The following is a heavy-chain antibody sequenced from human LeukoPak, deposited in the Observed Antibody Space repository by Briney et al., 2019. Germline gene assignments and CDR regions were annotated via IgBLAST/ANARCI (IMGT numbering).Heavy chain of an antibody. J-gene: IGHJ4*02. CDR3: ARAPMVRGVIIDY. D-gene: IGHD3-10*01. Sequence: PSATLSLTCTVSGGSISSYYWSWIRQPPGQGLEWIGYIYYSGSTYYNPSLKSRVTISVDTFQNQFSLKLSSVTAADTAVYYCARAPMVRGVIIDYWGQGTLVTVSS. CDR2: IYYSGST. CDR1: GGSISSYY. V-gene: IGHV4-59*12.